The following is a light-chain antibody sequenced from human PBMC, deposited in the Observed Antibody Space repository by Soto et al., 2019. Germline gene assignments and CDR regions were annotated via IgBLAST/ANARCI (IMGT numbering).Light chain of an antibody. CDR1: QSVSSY. CDR3: QQYTGPPTT. CDR2: VPS. V-gene: IGKV3-20*01. Sequence: EVVLTQSPATLSLSPGERATLSCRASQSVSSYLAWYQQKPGQAPRLLISVPSSRATGIPDRFSGSGSGTDFTLTISRLEPEDSAVYFCQQYTGPPTTFGQGTRLEIK. J-gene: IGKJ5*01.